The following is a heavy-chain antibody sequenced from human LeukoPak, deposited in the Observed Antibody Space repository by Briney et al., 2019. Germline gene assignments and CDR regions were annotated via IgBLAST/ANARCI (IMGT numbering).Heavy chain of an antibody. Sequence: GGSLRLSCAASRFTFSSYEIHWVRQAPGKGLEWVSYISSSGSTIYYADSVKGRFTISRVNAKNSLYLQMNSLRAEDTAVYYCARGRGTSVYFDFWGQGTLVTVSS. CDR3: ARGRGTSVYFDF. D-gene: IGHD3-16*01. CDR1: RFTFSSYE. CDR2: ISSSGSTI. V-gene: IGHV3-48*03. J-gene: IGHJ4*02.